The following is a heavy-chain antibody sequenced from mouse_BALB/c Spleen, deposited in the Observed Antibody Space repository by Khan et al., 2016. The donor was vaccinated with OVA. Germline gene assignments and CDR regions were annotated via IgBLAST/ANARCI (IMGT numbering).Heavy chain of an antibody. CDR2: ISYSGVT. D-gene: IGHD1-1*01. V-gene: IGHV3-2*02. J-gene: IGHJ2*01. CDR1: GYSITSGYA. CDR3: ARGNYYWYYFDY. Sequence: EVKLLESGPGLVKPSQSLSLTCTVTGYSITSGYAWNWIRQFPGNKLEWMGYISYSGVTSYTPSLKSRISITRDTSKKQFFLQLNSVTTEDTATYYCARGNYYWYYFDYWGQGTTLTVSS.